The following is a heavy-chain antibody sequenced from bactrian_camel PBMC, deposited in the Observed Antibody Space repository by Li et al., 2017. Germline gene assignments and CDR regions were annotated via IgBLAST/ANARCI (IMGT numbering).Heavy chain of an antibody. V-gene: IGHV3S53*01. D-gene: IGHD6*01. J-gene: IGHJ6*01. CDR2: IDSDGIA. CDR1: GSIYGDAC. CDR3: ASTQGYGYGGSWCLRPEPFGR. Sequence: VQAGGSLRLSCGASGSIYGDACVGWLRQAPGKEREGVAAIDSDGIASYADSVSGRFAISKDNDKNTLYLQMNSLEPEDTAMYYCASTQGYGYGGSWCLRPEPFGRWGQGTQVTVS.